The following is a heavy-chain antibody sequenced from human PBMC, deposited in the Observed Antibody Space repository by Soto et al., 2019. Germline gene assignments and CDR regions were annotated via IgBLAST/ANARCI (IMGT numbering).Heavy chain of an antibody. CDR2: IIPIFGSP. CDR3: XXXXXXXXDYYNGMEV. J-gene: IGHJ6*02. V-gene: IGHV1-69*06. Sequence: QVQLVQSGAEVKKPGSSVKVSCTASGGAFIRYXXXXXXXXXGQGLEWMGGIIPIFGSPNYAQRFKGRVTVSADISTNTAXMTXXXXXXXXXXXXXXXXXXXXXXDYYNGMEVWGQGTPVTVSS. CDR1: GGAFIRYX.